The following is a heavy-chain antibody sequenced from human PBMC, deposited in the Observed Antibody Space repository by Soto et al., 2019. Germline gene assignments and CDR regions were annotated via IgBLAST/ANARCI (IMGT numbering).Heavy chain of an antibody. J-gene: IGHJ4*02. CDR1: GFTFSSYG. V-gene: IGHV3-30*18. CDR2: ISYDGSNK. Sequence: QVQLVESGGGVVQPGRSLRLSCAASGFTFSSYGMHWVRQAPGKGLEWVAVISYDGSNKYYADSVKGRFTISRDNSKNTLYLQMNGLRAEDTAVYYCAKDRTAMVSGEGLPHDYWGQGTLVTVSS. D-gene: IGHD5-18*01. CDR3: AKDRTAMVSGEGLPHDY.